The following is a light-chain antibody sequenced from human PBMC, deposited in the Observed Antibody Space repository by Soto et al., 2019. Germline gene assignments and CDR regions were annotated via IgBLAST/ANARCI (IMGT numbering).Light chain of an antibody. CDR1: SEHSRNA. CDR2: VDSDGSH. CDR3: QTWGTGIHV. Sequence: QLVLTQSPSASASLGASVRLTCTLSSEHSRNAIAWHQQQPEKGPWYLMKVDSDGSHSKGDGIPDRFSGSSSGVERYLTISSLHSEDEADYYCQTWGTGIHVFGGGTKLTVL. V-gene: IGLV4-69*01. J-gene: IGLJ3*02.